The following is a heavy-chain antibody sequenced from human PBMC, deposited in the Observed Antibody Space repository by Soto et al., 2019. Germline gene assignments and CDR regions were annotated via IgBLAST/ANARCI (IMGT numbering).Heavy chain of an antibody. J-gene: IGHJ4*02. Sequence: SVKVSCKSSGGTFSSYSISWVRQAPGQGLEWMGGIIPIFGTANYAQKFQGRVTITADESTSTAYMELSSLRSEDTAVYYCATPIVRQGPKIYYYASSGYSFDYWGQGTLVTV. CDR2: IIPIFGTA. CDR1: GGTFSSYS. CDR3: ATPIVRQGPKIYYYASSGYSFDY. D-gene: IGHD3-22*01. V-gene: IGHV1-69*13.